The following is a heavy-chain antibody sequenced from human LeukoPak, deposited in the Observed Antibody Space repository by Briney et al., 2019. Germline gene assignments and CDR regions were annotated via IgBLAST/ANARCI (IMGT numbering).Heavy chain of an antibody. CDR3: ARVHDYVWGSYRPLYNWFDP. Sequence: SETLSLTCTVSGGSISSYYWSWIRQPAGKGLEWIGRIYTSGSTNYNPSLKSRVTISADTSKKQFSLKLRSVTAADTAVYYCARVHDYVWGSYRPLYNWFDPWGQGTLVTVSS. CDR1: GGSISSYY. V-gene: IGHV4-4*07. J-gene: IGHJ5*02. D-gene: IGHD3-16*02. CDR2: IYTSGST.